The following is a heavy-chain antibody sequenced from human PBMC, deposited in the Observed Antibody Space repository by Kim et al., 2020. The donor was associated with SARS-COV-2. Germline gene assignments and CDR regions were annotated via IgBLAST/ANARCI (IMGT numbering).Heavy chain of an antibody. D-gene: IGHD2-21*02. J-gene: IGHJ6*02. V-gene: IGHV4-34*01. CDR3: ARGTGGNSPFFYYYVMDV. Sequence: KSRVTISVDTCKSQFSLKLSSVTAADTAVYYCARGTGGNSPFFYYYVMDVWGQGTTVTVSS.